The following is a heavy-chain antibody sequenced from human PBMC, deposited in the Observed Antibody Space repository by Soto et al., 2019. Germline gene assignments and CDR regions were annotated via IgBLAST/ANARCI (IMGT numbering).Heavy chain of an antibody. Sequence: LRLSCAASGFIFSSSTLSWVRQAPGKGLEWVSCISPSSSYIYYADSVKGRFSISRDNAKNSLFLEMNNLRAEDTAVYYCARETRDSSAWGQGTLVTVSS. CDR2: ISPSSSYI. J-gene: IGHJ5*02. D-gene: IGHD1-1*01. CDR3: ARETRDSSA. CDR1: GFIFSSST. V-gene: IGHV3-21*01.